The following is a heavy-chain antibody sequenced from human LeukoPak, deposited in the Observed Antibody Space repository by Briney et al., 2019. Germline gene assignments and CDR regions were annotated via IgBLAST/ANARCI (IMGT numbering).Heavy chain of an antibody. J-gene: IGHJ6*02. CDR2: ISYDGSNK. CDR1: GFTFSSYA. D-gene: IGHD3-3*01. CDR3: ARDQRIWSGGYYGMDV. V-gene: IGHV3-30-3*01. Sequence: GRSPRLSCAASGFTFSSYAMHWVRQAPGKGLEWVAVISYDGSNKYYADSVKGRFTISRDNSKNTLYLQMNSLRAEDTAVCYCARDQRIWSGGYYGMDVWGQGTTVTVSS.